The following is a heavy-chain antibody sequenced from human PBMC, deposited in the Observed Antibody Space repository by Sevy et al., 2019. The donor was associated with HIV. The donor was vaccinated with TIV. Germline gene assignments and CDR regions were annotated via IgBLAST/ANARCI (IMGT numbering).Heavy chain of an antibody. J-gene: IGHJ4*02. CDR2: FDPEEGDT. Sequence: ASVKVSCKVSGYTLTKLDMHWVRQAPGKGLEWMGGFDPEEGDTFYAQTFQGRVTMTKRTSKDTAYMELRSLRSEDTAVYYCTTMEYYHNIIGSSSGDYWGQGTLVTVSS. CDR1: GYTLTKLD. CDR3: TTMEYYHNIIGSSSGDY. V-gene: IGHV1-24*01. D-gene: IGHD3-22*01.